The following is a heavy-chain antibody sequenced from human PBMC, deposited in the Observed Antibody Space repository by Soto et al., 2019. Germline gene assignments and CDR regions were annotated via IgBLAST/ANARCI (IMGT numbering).Heavy chain of an antibody. CDR1: GFSLSTSGVG. CDR3: ARIAYCGGDCYSSYYFDY. D-gene: IGHD2-21*02. V-gene: IGHV2-5*02. CDR2: IYWDDDK. Sequence: SGPTLVNPTQTLTLTCTFSGFSLSTSGVGVGWIRQPPGKALEWLALIYWDDDKRYSPSLKSRLTITKDTSKNQVALTMTNMDPVDTATYYCARIAYCGGDCYSSYYFDYWGQGTLVTVSS. J-gene: IGHJ4*02.